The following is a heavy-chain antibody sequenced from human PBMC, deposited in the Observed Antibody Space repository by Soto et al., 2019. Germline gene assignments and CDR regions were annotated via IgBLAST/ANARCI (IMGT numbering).Heavy chain of an antibody. D-gene: IGHD6-13*01. Sequence: QGQLVQSGAEVKKPGSSVKVSCKASGDTFSSYSLIWVRQAPGQGLEWMGRMIPAVGITNYAQKFQDRLTITAHKTTSTGHMELRRLRSEDTAVYDCATLPVSPWYFDYWGQGTLVTVSS. CDR2: MIPAVGIT. V-gene: IGHV1-69*02. CDR1: GDTFSSYS. J-gene: IGHJ4*02. CDR3: ATLPVSPWYFDY.